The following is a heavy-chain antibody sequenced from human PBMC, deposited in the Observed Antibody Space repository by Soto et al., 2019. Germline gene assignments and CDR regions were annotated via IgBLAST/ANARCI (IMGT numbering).Heavy chain of an antibody. V-gene: IGHV3-7*03. CDR3: ARYYDSSGHNWFDP. D-gene: IGHD3-22*01. J-gene: IGHJ5*02. CDR2: IKQDGSEK. Sequence: GGSLRLSCAASGFTFSSYWMSWVRQAPGKGLEWVANIKQDGSEKYYVDSVKGRFTISRDNAKNSLYLQMNSLRAEDTAVYYCARYYDSSGHNWFDPWGQGTLVTVSS. CDR1: GFTFSSYW.